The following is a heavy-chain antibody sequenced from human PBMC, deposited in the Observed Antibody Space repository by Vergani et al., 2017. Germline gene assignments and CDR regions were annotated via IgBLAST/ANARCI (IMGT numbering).Heavy chain of an antibody. J-gene: IGHJ3*02. Sequence: QVHLVQSGTEVKKPGSSVKVSCKASGGTFSSYAISWVRQAPGQGLEWMGGIIPIFGTANYAQKFQGRVTITADESTSTAYMELSSLRSEDTAVYYCAKSNWNLRFDAFDIWGQGTMVTVSS. V-gene: IGHV1-69*12. D-gene: IGHD1-1*01. CDR2: IIPIFGTA. CDR1: GGTFSSYA. CDR3: AKSNWNLRFDAFDI.